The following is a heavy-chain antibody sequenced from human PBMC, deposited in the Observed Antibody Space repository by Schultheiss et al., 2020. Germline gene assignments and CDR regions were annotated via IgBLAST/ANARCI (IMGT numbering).Heavy chain of an antibody. D-gene: IGHD2-15*01. CDR3: ARGRGVVAVQEYFQH. Sequence: SQTLSLTCVVSGGSLSSSGYYWSWLRQLPGKGLEWIGHMYHTGRTYYNPSLESRVIISLDTSKSQFSLKLSSVTAADTAVYYCARGRGVVAVQEYFQHWGQGTLVTVS. V-gene: IGHV4-31*11. CDR1: GGSLSSSGYY. CDR2: MYHTGRT. J-gene: IGHJ1*01.